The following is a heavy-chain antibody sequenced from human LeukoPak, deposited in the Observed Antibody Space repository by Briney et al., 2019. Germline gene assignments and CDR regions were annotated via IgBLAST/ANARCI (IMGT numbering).Heavy chain of an antibody. CDR1: GGTFSGYA. CDR3: ARGAGYTSSSYYYYMDV. J-gene: IGHJ6*03. Sequence: SVKVSCKASGGTFSGYAISWVRQAPGQGLEWMGRIIPILGIANYAQKFQGRVTITADKSTSTAYMELSSLRSEDTAVYSCARGAGYTSSSYYYYMDVWGKGTTVIVSS. CDR2: IIPILGIA. V-gene: IGHV1-69*04. D-gene: IGHD6-6*01.